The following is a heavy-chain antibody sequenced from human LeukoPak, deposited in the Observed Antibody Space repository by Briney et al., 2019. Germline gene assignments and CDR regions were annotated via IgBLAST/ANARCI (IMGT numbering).Heavy chain of an antibody. Sequence: ASVKVSCKASGYTFTSYGIRWVRQAPGQGLEWMGWISAYNGNTNYAQKLQGRVTMTTDTSTSTAYMELRSLRSDDTAVYYCARDLSTTGTPEYGMDVWGQGTTVTVSS. CDR2: ISAYNGNT. CDR3: ARDLSTTGTPEYGMDV. V-gene: IGHV1-18*01. J-gene: IGHJ6*02. CDR1: GYTFTSYG. D-gene: IGHD1-1*01.